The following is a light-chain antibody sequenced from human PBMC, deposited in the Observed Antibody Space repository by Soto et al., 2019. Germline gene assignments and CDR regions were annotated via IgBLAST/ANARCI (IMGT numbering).Light chain of an antibody. CDR3: LQDYDYLWT. V-gene: IGKV1-6*01. CDR2: DAS. CDR1: QSISSY. Sequence: IQRDQKTSSLSAGKRVSLAVAFRASQSISSYLNWYQQKPGKAPKLLIYDASSLQGGVPSRFSGSGSGTDFTLTISSLQPEDFATYYCLQDYDYLWTFGQGTKVDIK. J-gene: IGKJ1*01.